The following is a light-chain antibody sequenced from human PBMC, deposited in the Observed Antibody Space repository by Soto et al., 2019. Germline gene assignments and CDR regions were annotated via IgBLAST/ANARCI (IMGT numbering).Light chain of an antibody. J-gene: IGKJ5*01. CDR1: ERIYSAY. Sequence: DIVLTQSPATLSLSPGERATLSCRASERIYSAYLGWYQQKPGRAPRLPIYGTSSRATGIPDRFSGSGSGTDFTLTISRLEPEDFAVYYCQQYGNSPITFGQGTRLEIK. V-gene: IGKV3-20*01. CDR3: QQYGNSPIT. CDR2: GTS.